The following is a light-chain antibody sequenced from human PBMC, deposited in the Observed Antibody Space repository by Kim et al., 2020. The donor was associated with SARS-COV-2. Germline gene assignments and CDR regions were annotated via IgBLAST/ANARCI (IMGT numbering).Light chain of an antibody. CDR2: AAS. Sequence: DIQMTQSPSSVSASVGDRVTITCRASQSISDYLNWYQQKPGKAPKLLIYAASTLQSGVPSRFSGSGSGTDFTLTITTLQPEDFATYYCQKSYSPPYTFGQGTKLEI. J-gene: IGKJ2*01. CDR1: QSISDY. CDR3: QKSYSPPYT. V-gene: IGKV1-39*01.